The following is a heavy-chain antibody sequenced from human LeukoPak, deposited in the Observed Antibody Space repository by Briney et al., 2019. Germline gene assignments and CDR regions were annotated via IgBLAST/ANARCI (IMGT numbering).Heavy chain of an antibody. CDR3: ARVYGSGSYYYYYYYGMDV. CDR1: GFTFSSYA. V-gene: IGHV3-30-3*01. D-gene: IGHD3-10*01. Sequence: GGSLRLSCAASGFTFSSYAMPWVRQAPGKGLEWVAVISYDGSNKYYADSVKGRFTISRDNSKNTLYLQMNSLRAEDTAVYYCARVYGSGSYYYYYYYGMDVWGQGTTVTVSS. J-gene: IGHJ6*02. CDR2: ISYDGSNK.